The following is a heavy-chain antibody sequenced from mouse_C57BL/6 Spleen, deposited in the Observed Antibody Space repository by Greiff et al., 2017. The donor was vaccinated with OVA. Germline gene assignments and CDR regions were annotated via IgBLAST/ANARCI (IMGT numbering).Heavy chain of an antibody. CDR2: ISSGGDYI. D-gene: IGHD2-4*01. J-gene: IGHJ4*01. CDR1: GFTFSSYA. V-gene: IGHV5-9-1*02. Sequence: EVQLVESGEGLVKPGGSLKLSCAASGFTFSSYAMSWVRQTPEKRLEWVAYISSGGDYIYYADTVKGRFTISRDNARNTLYLQMSSLKSEDTAMYYCTRDSPLYYDYGDYAMDYWGQGTSVTVSS. CDR3: TRDSPLYYDYGDYAMDY.